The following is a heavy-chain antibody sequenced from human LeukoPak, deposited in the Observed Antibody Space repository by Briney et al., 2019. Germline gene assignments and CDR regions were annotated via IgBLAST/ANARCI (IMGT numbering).Heavy chain of an antibody. J-gene: IGHJ6*03. CDR3: AREGKDIVVVPAAMRYYYYMDV. CDR1: GGSISSYY. CDR2: IYYSGST. V-gene: IGHV4-59*01. D-gene: IGHD2-2*01. Sequence: SETLSLTCTVSGGSISSYYWSWTRQPPGKGLEWIGYIYYSGSTNYNPSLKSRVTISVDTSKNQFSLKLSSVTAADTAVYYCAREGKDIVVVPAAMRYYYYMDVWGKGTTVTISS.